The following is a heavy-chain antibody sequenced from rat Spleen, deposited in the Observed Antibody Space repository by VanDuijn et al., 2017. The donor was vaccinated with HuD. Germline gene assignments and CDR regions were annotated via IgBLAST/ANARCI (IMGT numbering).Heavy chain of an antibody. CDR3: ARHTPFNYGTVGDY. Sequence: EVQLVESGGGLVQPGNSLKLSCAASGFTFSDYAMAWVRQSPKKGLEWVATITSGGSNTYYPDSVKGRFTISRDNAKNTLYLQMDSLRSEDTATYYCARHTPFNYGTVGDYWGQGVMVTVSS. D-gene: IGHD1-11*01. CDR1: GFTFSDYA. CDR2: ITSGGSNT. J-gene: IGHJ2*01. V-gene: IGHV5-17*01.